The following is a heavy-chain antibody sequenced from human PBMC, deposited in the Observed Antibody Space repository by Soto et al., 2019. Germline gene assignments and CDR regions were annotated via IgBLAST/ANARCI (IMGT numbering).Heavy chain of an antibody. CDR3: ASTEYYYDSSGYQFGIFAFAI. V-gene: IGHV4-31*03. CDR1: GGSISSGGYY. CDR2: IYYSGST. J-gene: IGHJ3*02. Sequence: QVQLQESGPGLVKPSQTLSLTCTVSGGSISSGGYYWSWIRQHPGKGLEWIGYIYYSGSTYYNPSLKSRFTISVDTSKNHFALKLSSVTAADTAVYYCASTEYYYDSSGYQFGIFAFAIWGQGTMVTVSS. D-gene: IGHD3-22*01.